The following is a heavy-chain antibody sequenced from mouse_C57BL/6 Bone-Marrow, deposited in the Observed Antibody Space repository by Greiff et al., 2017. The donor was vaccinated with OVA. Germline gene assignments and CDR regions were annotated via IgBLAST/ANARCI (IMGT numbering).Heavy chain of an antibody. CDR2: IDPSDSYT. J-gene: IGHJ3*01. V-gene: IGHV1-69*01. CDR1: GYTFTSYW. CDR3: ARYDYDGFAY. D-gene: IGHD2-4*01. Sequence: QVQLQQSGAELVMPGASVKLSCKASGYTFTSYWMHWVKQRPGQGLEWIGEIDPSDSYTNYNQKFKGKSTLTVDKSSSTAYMQLSSLTSEDSAVYYCARYDYDGFAYWGQGTLVTVSA.